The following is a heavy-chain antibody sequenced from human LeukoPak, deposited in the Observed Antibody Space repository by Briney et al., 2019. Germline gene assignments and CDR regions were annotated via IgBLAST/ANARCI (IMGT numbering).Heavy chain of an antibody. CDR1: GFTFSSYA. J-gene: IGHJ6*02. Sequence: PGGSLRLSCAASGFTFSSYAMSWVRQALGKGLEWVSAISGSGGSTYYADSVKGRFTISRDNSKNTLYLQMNSLRAEDTAVYYCATDNTPRKRNQSNYYDSSGYFYYYYYGMDVWGQGTTVTVSS. V-gene: IGHV3-23*01. CDR2: ISGSGGST. D-gene: IGHD3-22*01. CDR3: ATDNTPRKRNQSNYYDSSGYFYYYYYGMDV.